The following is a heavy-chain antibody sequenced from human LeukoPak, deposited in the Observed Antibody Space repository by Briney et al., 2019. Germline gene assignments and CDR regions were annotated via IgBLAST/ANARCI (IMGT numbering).Heavy chain of an antibody. V-gene: IGHV1-69*13. J-gene: IGHJ4*02. CDR1: GGTFSSYA. D-gene: IGHD4-17*01. CDR3: ARLKDGDPYFDY. Sequence: SVKVSCKASGGTFSSYATSWVRQAPGQGLEWMGGIIPIFGTANYAQRFQGRVTITADESTSTAYMELSSLRSEDTAVYYCARLKDGDPYFDYWGQGTLVTVSS. CDR2: IIPIFGTA.